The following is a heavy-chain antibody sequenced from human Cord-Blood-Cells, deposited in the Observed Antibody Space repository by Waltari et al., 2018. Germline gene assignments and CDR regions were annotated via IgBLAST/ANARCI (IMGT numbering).Heavy chain of an antibody. CDR1: GFTFSSYG. CDR3: AKGGATRAFDI. Sequence: QVQLVESGGGVVQPGGSLRLSCAASGFTFSSYGMHWVRQAPGKGLEWVAFIRYEGSNKYYADSVKGRFTIARDNSKNTLYLQMNSLRAEDTAVYYCAKGGATRAFDIWGQGTMVTVSS. J-gene: IGHJ3*02. CDR2: IRYEGSNK. V-gene: IGHV3-30*02. D-gene: IGHD1-26*01.